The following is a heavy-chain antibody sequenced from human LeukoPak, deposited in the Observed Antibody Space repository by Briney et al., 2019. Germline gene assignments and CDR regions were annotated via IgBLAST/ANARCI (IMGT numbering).Heavy chain of an antibody. D-gene: IGHD6-13*01. CDR2: ISSSSSTI. CDR1: GFTFSSYS. Sequence: PGGSLRLSCAASGFTFSSYSMNWVRQAPGKGLEWVSYISSSSSTIYYADSVKGRFTISRDNSKNTLYLQMNSLRAEDTAVYYCAKATRPGIAAAGIDYWGQGTLVTVSS. J-gene: IGHJ4*02. CDR3: AKATRPGIAAAGIDY. V-gene: IGHV3-48*01.